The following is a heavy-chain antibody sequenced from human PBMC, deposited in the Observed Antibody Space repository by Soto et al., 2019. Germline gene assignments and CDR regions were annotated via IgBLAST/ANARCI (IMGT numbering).Heavy chain of an antibody. V-gene: IGHV4-34*01. J-gene: IGHJ6*02. CDR3: ARWGHDDFWRGYWGRNYYYGTDV. Sequence: SETLSLTCAVYGGSFSGYYWSWIRQPPGKGLEWIGEINHSGSTNYNPSLKSRVTISVDTSKNQFSLKLSSVPAADTAVYYCARWGHDDFWRGYWGRNYYYGTDVWGQGTRVTVSS. CDR1: GGSFSGYY. D-gene: IGHD3-3*01. CDR2: INHSGST.